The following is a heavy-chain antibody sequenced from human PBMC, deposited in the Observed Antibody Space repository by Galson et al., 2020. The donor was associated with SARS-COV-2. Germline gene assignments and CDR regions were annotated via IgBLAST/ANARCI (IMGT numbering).Heavy chain of an antibody. J-gene: IGHJ4*02. Sequence: GESLKISCAASGFPFSSYWMHWVRQAPGKGLMWLSRISADESVTNYADSLKGRFTISRDNAKNTLYLQMNSLRAEDTAVYYCARGGLIWGQGTLVFVSS. V-gene: IGHV3-74*01. CDR1: GFPFSSYW. CDR2: ISADESVT. CDR3: ARGGLI.